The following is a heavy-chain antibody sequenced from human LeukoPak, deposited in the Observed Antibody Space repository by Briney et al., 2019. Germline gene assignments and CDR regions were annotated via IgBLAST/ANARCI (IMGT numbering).Heavy chain of an antibody. Sequence: GGSLRLSCAASGFTVSSNYMSWVRQAAGKGLEGVSVIYSGGSTYYADSVKGRFTISRDNSKNTLYLQMNSLRAEDTAVYYCAREGVTMIVVVIAGLYGMDVWGQGTTVTVSS. CDR1: GFTVSSNY. CDR3: AREGVTMIVVVIAGLYGMDV. CDR2: IYSGGST. V-gene: IGHV3-53*01. D-gene: IGHD3-22*01. J-gene: IGHJ6*02.